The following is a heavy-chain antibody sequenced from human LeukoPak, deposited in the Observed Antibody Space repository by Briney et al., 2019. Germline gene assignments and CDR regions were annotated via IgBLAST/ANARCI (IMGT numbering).Heavy chain of an antibody. Sequence: QPGGSLRLSCAASGFTFSSYGMHWVRQATGKGLEWVAVISYDGSNKYYADSVKGRFTISRDNSKNTLFLQMNGLRAEDTAVYYCADGGFYYYFDYWGQGTLVTVSS. D-gene: IGHD3-22*01. J-gene: IGHJ4*02. CDR2: ISYDGSNK. V-gene: IGHV3-30*03. CDR3: ADGGFYYYFDY. CDR1: GFTFSSYG.